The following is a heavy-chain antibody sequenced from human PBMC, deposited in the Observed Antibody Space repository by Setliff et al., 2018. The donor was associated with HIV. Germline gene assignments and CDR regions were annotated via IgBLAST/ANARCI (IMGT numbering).Heavy chain of an antibody. CDR2: IYYSGST. CDR3: ARLRREEQWLVRGWFDP. Sequence: GSLRLSCAASGFTFSSYWMSWVRQPPGKGLEWIGSIYYSGSTYYNPSLKSRVTISVDTSKNQFSLKLSSVTAADTAVYYCARLRREEQWLVRGWFDPWGQGTLVTVSS. J-gene: IGHJ5*02. CDR1: GFTFSSYW. V-gene: IGHV4-39*01. D-gene: IGHD6-19*01.